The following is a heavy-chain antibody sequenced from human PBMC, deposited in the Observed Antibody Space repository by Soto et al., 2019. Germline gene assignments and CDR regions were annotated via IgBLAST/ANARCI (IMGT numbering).Heavy chain of an antibody. Sequence: EVQLVESGGGLVQPGGSLKLSCAASGFTFSGSAMHWVRQASGKGLEWVGRIRSKANSYATAYAASVKGRFTISRDDSKNTAYLQMNSPKTEDTAVYYCTRWGDYYGSGSYLDYYYYYYMDVWGKGTTVTVSS. CDR1: GFTFSGSA. CDR2: IRSKANSYAT. D-gene: IGHD3-10*01. CDR3: TRWGDYYGSGSYLDYYYYYYMDV. V-gene: IGHV3-73*01. J-gene: IGHJ6*03.